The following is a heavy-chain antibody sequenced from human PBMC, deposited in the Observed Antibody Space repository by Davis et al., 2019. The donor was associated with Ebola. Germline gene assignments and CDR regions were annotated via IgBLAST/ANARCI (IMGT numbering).Heavy chain of an antibody. CDR3: ARDRGGNYWYFDL. CDR1: GYTFTSYG. CDR2: ISAYNGNT. V-gene: IGHV1-18*01. D-gene: IGHD1-26*01. J-gene: IGHJ2*01. Sequence: ASVKVSCKASGYTFTSYGISWVRQAPGQGLEWMGWISAYNGNTNYAQKFQGRVTITADESTSTAYMELRSLRSDDTAVYYCARDRGGNYWYFDLWGRGTLVTVSS.